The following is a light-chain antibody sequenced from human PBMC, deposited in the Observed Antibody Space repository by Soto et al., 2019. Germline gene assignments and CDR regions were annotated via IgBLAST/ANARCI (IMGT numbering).Light chain of an antibody. CDR1: QSVSSN. V-gene: IGKV3-15*01. CDR3: QQYNNWPTLT. J-gene: IGKJ4*01. Sequence: EIVMTQSPATLSVSPGERATLSCRASQSVSSNLAWYQQKPGQAPRLLIYGASTTATGIPARFRGSGSGTDFTLTISSLQSEDFAVYSCQQYNNWPTLTFGGGTKVEIK. CDR2: GAS.